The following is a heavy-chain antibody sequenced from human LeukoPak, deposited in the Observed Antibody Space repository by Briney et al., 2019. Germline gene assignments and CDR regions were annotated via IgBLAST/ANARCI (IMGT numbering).Heavy chain of an antibody. CDR1: GGSISSFY. V-gene: IGHV4-59*01. CDR2: IYYSGIT. Sequence: ETLSLTCTVSGGSISSFYWSWIRQPPGKGLEWIGYIYYSGITKYNPSLKSRVTISVDTSKNQFSLKLSSVTAADTAVYYCASNIYGSGSSFDYWGQGTLVTVSS. J-gene: IGHJ4*02. D-gene: IGHD3-10*01. CDR3: ASNIYGSGSSFDY.